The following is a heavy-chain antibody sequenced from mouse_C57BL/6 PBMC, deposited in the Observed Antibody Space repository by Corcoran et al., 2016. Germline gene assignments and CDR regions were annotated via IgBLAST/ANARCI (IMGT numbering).Heavy chain of an antibody. Sequence: QIQLVQSGPELKKLGETVKISCKASGYTFTTYGMSWVKQAPGKGLKWMGWINTYSGVPTYADDFKGRFAFSLETSASTAYLQINNLKNEDTATYFCARSAGSSYWYFDVWGTGTTVTVSS. D-gene: IGHD1-1*01. CDR1: GYTFTTYG. V-gene: IGHV9-3*01. CDR3: ARSAGSSYWYFDV. J-gene: IGHJ1*03. CDR2: INTYSGVP.